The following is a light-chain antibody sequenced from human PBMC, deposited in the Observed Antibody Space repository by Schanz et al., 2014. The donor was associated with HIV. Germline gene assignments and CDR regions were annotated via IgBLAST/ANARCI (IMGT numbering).Light chain of an antibody. CDR3: QQYDTYPYT. CDR2: QAS. CDR1: QNIGNW. V-gene: IGKV1-5*03. Sequence: DIQMTQSPSTLSASVGDRVTITCRASQNIGNWLAWYQQKPGKAPNLLIYQASILKTGVPSRFSGSRSGTEFTLTISSLQPDDFATYYCQQYDTYPYTFGQGTTLDLK. J-gene: IGKJ2*01.